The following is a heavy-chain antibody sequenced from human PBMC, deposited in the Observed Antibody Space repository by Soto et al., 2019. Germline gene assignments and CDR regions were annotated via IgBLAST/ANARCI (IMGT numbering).Heavy chain of an antibody. Sequence: GESLKISCKGSGFSFTNYWIGWVRQMPGKGLEWMGIIYPGDSETRYSPSFQGQVTFSADKSISTAYLQWSSLKASDTAIYYCGRPQYSGYEPLALWGQGTLVTVSS. CDR3: GRPQYSGYEPLAL. CDR2: IYPGDSET. CDR1: GFSFTNYW. V-gene: IGHV5-51*01. J-gene: IGHJ4*02. D-gene: IGHD5-12*01.